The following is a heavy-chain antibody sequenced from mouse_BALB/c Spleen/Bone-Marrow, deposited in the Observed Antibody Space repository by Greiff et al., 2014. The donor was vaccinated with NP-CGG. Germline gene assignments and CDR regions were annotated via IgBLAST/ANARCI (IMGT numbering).Heavy chain of an antibody. CDR3: ARREDRDYDGFAY. CDR2: FYPGSGSI. J-gene: IGHJ3*01. D-gene: IGHD2-4*01. CDR1: GYTFTEYF. V-gene: IGHV1-62-2*01. Sequence: QVQLQQSGAELVKPGASVKLSCKASGYTFTEYFIHWVKQRPGQGLEWIGRFYPGSGSIKYNEKFKDKATLTADKSSSTAYMELSRLTSEDSAVYFCARREDRDYDGFAYWGQGTLVTVSA.